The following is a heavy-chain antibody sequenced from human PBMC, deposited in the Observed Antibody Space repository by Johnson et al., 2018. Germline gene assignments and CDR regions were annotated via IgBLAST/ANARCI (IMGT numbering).Heavy chain of an antibody. CDR2: LLWSCGSI. V-gene: IGHV3-9*01. Sequence: VQLVESGGGLVQPGRSLRLSCAASGFSFDDYVVYWVRQAPGKGLEWVPGLLWSCGSIDYAGSVKGRFPLSRDNSKNTLYLQLNSLRADDTALYYCAKDLVSPPGSWYMDVWGKGTTVTVSS. D-gene: IGHD6-25*01. CDR3: AKDLVSPPGSWYMDV. CDR1: GFSFDDYV. J-gene: IGHJ6*03.